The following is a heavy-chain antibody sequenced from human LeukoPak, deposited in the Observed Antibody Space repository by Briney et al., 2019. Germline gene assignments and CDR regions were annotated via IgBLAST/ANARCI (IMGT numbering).Heavy chain of an antibody. Sequence: SETLSLTCTVSGGSISSGSYYWSWIRQPAGKGLEWIGRIYTSGSTNYNPSLKSRVTISVDTSKNQFSLKLSSVTAADTAVYYCARERGAGDFDYWGQGTLVTVSS. CDR1: GGSISSGSYY. D-gene: IGHD6-19*01. J-gene: IGHJ4*02. V-gene: IGHV4-61*02. CDR2: IYTSGST. CDR3: ARERGAGDFDY.